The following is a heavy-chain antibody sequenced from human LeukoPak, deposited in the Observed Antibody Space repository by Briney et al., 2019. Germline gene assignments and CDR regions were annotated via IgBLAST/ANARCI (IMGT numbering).Heavy chain of an antibody. V-gene: IGHV4-59*01. Sequence: SETLSLTCAVYGGSFSGYYWSWIRQPPGKGLEWIGYIYYSGSTNYNPSLKSRVTISVDTSKNQFSLKLSSVTAADTAVYYCARGLSSSSGFGYWGQGTLVTVSS. CDR1: GGSFSGYY. CDR2: IYYSGST. J-gene: IGHJ4*02. CDR3: ARGLSSSSGFGY. D-gene: IGHD6-6*01.